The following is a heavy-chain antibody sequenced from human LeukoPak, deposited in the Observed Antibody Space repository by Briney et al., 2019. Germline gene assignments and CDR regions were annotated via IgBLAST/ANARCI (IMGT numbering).Heavy chain of an antibody. CDR3: ASVLQARYGSGNY. CDR1: GFTFSSYA. V-gene: IGHV3-30*01. D-gene: IGHD3-10*01. Sequence: GGSLRLSCAASGFTFSSYAMHWVRQAPGKGLEWVAVISYDGSNKYYADSVKGRFTISRDNSKNTLYLQMNSLRAEDTAVYYCASVLQARYGSGNYWGQGTLVTVSS. J-gene: IGHJ4*02. CDR2: ISYDGSNK.